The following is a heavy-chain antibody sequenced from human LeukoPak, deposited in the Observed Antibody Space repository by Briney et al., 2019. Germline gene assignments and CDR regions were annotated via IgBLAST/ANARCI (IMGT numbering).Heavy chain of an antibody. D-gene: IGHD3-3*01. V-gene: IGHV3-7*01. Sequence: GGSLRLSCAASGFTFSNYWMSWARQAPGKGLEWVANIKQDGSEKYYVGSVKGRFTISRDNAKNSLYLQMNCLRAEDTAVYYCAREKALRFLEWPDYGMDVWGQGTTVTVSS. CDR1: GFTFSNYW. J-gene: IGHJ6*02. CDR2: IKQDGSEK. CDR3: AREKALRFLEWPDYGMDV.